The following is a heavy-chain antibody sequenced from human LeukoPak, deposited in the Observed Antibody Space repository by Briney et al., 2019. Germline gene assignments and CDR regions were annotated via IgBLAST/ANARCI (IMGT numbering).Heavy chain of an antibody. CDR2: ICSRGGII. J-gene: IGHJ6*02. Sequence: PGGSLRLSCAASGFTFSSTTMSWVRQTPGKGREWVSTICSRGGIIYYADSVKGRSTISRDNSKSTLSLQVNTLRAGDTAVYYCAKGRGGDCSASMVVWGQGTTVTVSS. CDR3: AKGRGGDCSASMVV. CDR1: GFTFSSTT. D-gene: IGHD2-21*01. V-gene: IGHV3-23*01.